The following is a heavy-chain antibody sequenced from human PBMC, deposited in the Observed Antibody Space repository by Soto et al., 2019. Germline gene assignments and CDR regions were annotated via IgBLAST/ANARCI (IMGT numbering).Heavy chain of an antibody. CDR1: AFNFSTYS. V-gene: IGHV3-21*06. CDR3: ASGSRTISQVRYFDY. D-gene: IGHD1-1*01. Sequence: EVELVESGGGLVKPGGSLRLSCAASAFNFSTYSMNWVRQAPGKGLEWVSSISSRGSYIYYADSVRGRFTISRDNAKHPLYLQIDSLRGEDTAVYYCASGSRTISQVRYFDYWGQGSRVTVSS. CDR2: ISSRGSYI. J-gene: IGHJ4*02.